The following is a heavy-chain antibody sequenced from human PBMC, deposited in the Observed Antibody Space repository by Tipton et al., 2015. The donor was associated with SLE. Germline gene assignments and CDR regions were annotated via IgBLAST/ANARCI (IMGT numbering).Heavy chain of an antibody. CDR3: ASPITLVRGVTKDY. Sequence: SLRLSCAASGFTFSTYGMHWVRQAPGKGLEWVAFIRYDGSNKYYADSVKGRFTISRDNSKNTLYLQMNSLRAEDTAVYYCASPITLVRGVTKDYWGQGTLVTVSS. CDR2: IRYDGSNK. J-gene: IGHJ4*02. D-gene: IGHD3-10*01. V-gene: IGHV3-30*02. CDR1: GFTFSTYG.